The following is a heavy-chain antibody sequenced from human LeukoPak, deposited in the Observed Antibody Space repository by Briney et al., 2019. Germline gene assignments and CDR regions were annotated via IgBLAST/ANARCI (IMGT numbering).Heavy chain of an antibody. CDR3: ASEYSSSSEIDY. V-gene: IGHV3-30*02. Sequence: GGSLRLSCAASGFTFSSYGMHWVRQAPGRGLEWVAFIRYDGSNKYYAASVKGRFTISRDNSKITLYLQMNSLRAEDTAVYYCASEYSSSSEIDYWGQGTLVTVSS. CDR1: GFTFSSYG. J-gene: IGHJ4*02. D-gene: IGHD6-6*01. CDR2: IRYDGSNK.